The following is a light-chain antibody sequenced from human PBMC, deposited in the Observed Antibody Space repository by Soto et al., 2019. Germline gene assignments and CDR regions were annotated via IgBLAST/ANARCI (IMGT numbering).Light chain of an antibody. J-gene: IGLJ2*01. V-gene: IGLV2-14*03. CDR1: SSDIGGYTY. CDR3: SSYTATRTLV. Sequence: QSALTQPASVSGSPGQSITISCTGTSSDIGGYTYVSWYQQHPGKAPKLMIFDVSDRPSGVSNRFSGSKSGNTASLTISGRQAEDEADYYCSSYTATRTLVFGGGTKLTVL. CDR2: DVS.